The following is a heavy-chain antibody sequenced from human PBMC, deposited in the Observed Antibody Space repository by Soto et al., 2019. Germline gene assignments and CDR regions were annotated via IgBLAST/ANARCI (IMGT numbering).Heavy chain of an antibody. CDR1: GFTFSSYA. CDR2: ISGSGGST. V-gene: IGHV3-23*01. Sequence: GGSLRLSCAASGFTFSSYAMSWFRQAPGKGLEWVSAISGSGGSTYYADSVKGRFTISRANSKNTLYLQMNSLRAEDTAVYYCAKDRGSSNDYFDYWGQGTLVTVSS. CDR3: AKDRGSSNDYFDY. D-gene: IGHD2-2*01. J-gene: IGHJ4*02.